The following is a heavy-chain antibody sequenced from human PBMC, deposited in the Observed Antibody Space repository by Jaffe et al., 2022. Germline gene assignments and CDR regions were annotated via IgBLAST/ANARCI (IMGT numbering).Heavy chain of an antibody. D-gene: IGHD6-13*01. J-gene: IGHJ5*02. Sequence: EVQLVESGGGLVQPGGSLRLSCAASGFTFSSYSMNWVRQAPGKGLEWVSYISSSSSTIYYADSVKGRFTISRDNAKNSLYLQMNSLRAEDTAVYYCAGRDERPGEPGIAASWGQGTLVTVSS. CDR3: AGRDERPGEPGIAAS. CDR1: GFTFSSYS. V-gene: IGHV3-48*01. CDR2: ISSSSSTI.